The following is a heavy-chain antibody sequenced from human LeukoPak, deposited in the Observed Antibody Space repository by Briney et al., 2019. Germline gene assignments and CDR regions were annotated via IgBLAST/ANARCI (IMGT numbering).Heavy chain of an antibody. CDR2: INSGGDTT. D-gene: IGHD3-3*01. CDR3: TKEVRFQIDY. CDR1: GFTFSIYS. V-gene: IGHV3-48*01. Sequence: PGVSLRLSCAASGFTFSIYSMNWLPQSPGKGLEGISYINSGGDTTYYTDSVKGRFPISRDNAKNALYPQMSSLRAEDTAVYYCTKEVRFQIDYWGQGTLVTVSA. J-gene: IGHJ4*02.